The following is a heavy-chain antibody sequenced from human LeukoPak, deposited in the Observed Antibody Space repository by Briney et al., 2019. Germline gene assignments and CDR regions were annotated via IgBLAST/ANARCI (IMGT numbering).Heavy chain of an antibody. J-gene: IGHJ3*02. D-gene: IGHD6-19*01. CDR2: INPNSGGT. Sequence: ASVKVSCKASGYTFTGYYMHWVRQAPGQGLEWMGWINPNSGGTNYEQKFQGRVTMTRDTSISTAYMELSRLRSDDTAVYYCAHVIAVAGTTTDAFDIWGQGTMVTVSS. V-gene: IGHV1-2*02. CDR3: AHVIAVAGTTTDAFDI. CDR1: GYTFTGYY.